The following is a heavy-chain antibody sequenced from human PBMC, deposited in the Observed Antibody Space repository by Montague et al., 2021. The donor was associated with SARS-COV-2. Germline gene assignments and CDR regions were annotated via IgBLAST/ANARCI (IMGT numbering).Heavy chain of an antibody. CDR2: NYYSGST. J-gene: IGHJ3*01. CDR3: AAAYITMIVVVSAFDV. CDR1: GGSISSGGYY. Sequence: TLSLTCTVSGGSISSGGYYWSWIRQHPGKGLEWIGYNYYSGSTYYNPSLKSRVTISVDASKNQFSLKLSSVTAAATAVYYCAAAYITMIVVVSAFDVWGQGTMVTVSS. D-gene: IGHD3-22*01. V-gene: IGHV4-31*03.